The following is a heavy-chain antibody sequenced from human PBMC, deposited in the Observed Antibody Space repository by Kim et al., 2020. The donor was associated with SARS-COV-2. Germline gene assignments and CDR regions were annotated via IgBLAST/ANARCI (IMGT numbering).Heavy chain of an antibody. D-gene: IGHD4-17*01. CDR3: ARDLYGGNSGIDD. J-gene: IGHJ4*02. Sequence: YYADSVKGRFTISRDDAKKTLYLQVKSLRAEDTAVYYCARDLYGGNSGIDDWGQGTLVTVSS. V-gene: IGHV3-30*01.